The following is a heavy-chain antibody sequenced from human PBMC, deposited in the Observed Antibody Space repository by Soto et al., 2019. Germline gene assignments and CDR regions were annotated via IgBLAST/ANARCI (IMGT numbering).Heavy chain of an antibody. CDR2: INYSGST. V-gene: IGHV4-34*09. CDR3: ARDSGNYYGSGSQVYGMDV. J-gene: IGHJ6*02. Sequence: SETLSLTCAVYGGSFSGYYRSWIRQPPGKGLEWIGEINYSGSTNYNPSLKSRVTISVDTSKNQFSLKLSSVAAADTAVYYCARDSGNYYGSGSQVYGMDVWGQGTTVTVSS. CDR1: GGSFSGYY. D-gene: IGHD3-10*01.